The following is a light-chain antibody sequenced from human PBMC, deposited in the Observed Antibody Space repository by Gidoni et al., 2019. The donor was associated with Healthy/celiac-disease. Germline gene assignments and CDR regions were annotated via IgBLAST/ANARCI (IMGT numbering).Light chain of an antibody. V-gene: IGLV3-1*01. Sequence: SYELTQPPSVSVSPGQTDSITCSGDKWGDKYACWYQQKPGQSPVLVIYPDSKRPSGIPERFSGSNSGNTATLTISGTQAMDEADYYCQAWDSSTVVFGGGTKLTVL. CDR3: QAWDSSTVV. J-gene: IGLJ2*01. CDR2: PDS. CDR1: KWGDKY.